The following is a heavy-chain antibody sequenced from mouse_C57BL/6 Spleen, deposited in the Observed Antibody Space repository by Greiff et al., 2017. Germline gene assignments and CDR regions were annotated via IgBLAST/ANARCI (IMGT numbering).Heavy chain of an antibody. V-gene: IGHV1-82*01. CDR1: GYAFSSSW. Sequence: QVQLQQSGPELVKPGASVKISCKASGYAFSSSWMNWVKQRPGKGLEWIGRIYPGDGDTNYNGKFKGKATLTADKSSSTAYMQLSSLTSEDSAVYFCAREGRNWDEAMDYWGQGTSVTVSS. CDR2: IYPGDGDT. J-gene: IGHJ4*01. D-gene: IGHD4-1*01. CDR3: AREGRNWDEAMDY.